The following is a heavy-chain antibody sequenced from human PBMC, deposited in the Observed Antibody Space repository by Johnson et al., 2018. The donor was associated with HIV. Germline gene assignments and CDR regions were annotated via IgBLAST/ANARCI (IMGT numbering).Heavy chain of an antibody. CDR2: ISYDGRNK. D-gene: IGHD4-11*01. Sequence: QVQLVESGGGVVQPGRSLRLSCAASGFTFSSYAMHWVRQAPGKGLEWVAVISYDGRNKFYADSVKGRFTISSDNSKNTISLQMNSLRPEATAVYPCAKVRSSVPYHNSNYPLGAFDIWGQGTMVTVSS. CDR1: GFTFSSYA. J-gene: IGHJ3*02. CDR3: AKVRSSVPYHNSNYPLGAFDI. V-gene: IGHV3-30-3*01.